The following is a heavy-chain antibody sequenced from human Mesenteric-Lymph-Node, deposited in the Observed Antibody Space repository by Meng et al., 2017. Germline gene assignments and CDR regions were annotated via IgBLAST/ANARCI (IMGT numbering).Heavy chain of an antibody. CDR2: INPSGGST. V-gene: IGHV1-46*01. Sequence: ASVKVSCKASGYTFTSYYMHWVRQAPGQGLEWMGIINPSGGSTSYAQKFQGRVTMTRDTSTSTVYMELSSLRSEDTAVYYCARDAAGTSTPNWFDPWGQGTLVTVSS. J-gene: IGHJ5*02. D-gene: IGHD6-13*01. CDR3: ARDAAGTSTPNWFDP. CDR1: GYTFTSYY.